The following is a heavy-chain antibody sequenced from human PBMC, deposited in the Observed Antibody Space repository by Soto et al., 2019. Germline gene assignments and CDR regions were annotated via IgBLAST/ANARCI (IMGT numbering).Heavy chain of an antibody. CDR1: GGSISSGGYY. J-gene: IGHJ6*04. Sequence: SETLSLTCTVSGGSISSGGYYWSWIRQHPGKGLEWIGYIYYSGSTYYNPSLESRVIISVDTSKSQFSLKLSSVTAADTAVYYGARGGYYYYYGMDVWGKGTTVTVAS. CDR2: IYYSGST. CDR3: ARGGYYYYYGMDV. V-gene: IGHV4-31*03.